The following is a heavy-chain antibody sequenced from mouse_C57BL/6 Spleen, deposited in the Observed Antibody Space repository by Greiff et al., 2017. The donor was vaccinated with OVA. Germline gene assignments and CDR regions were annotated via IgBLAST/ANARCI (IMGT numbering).Heavy chain of an antibody. CDR2: IGPEDGDT. CDR3: TTGLGITTVVAPPWFAY. Sequence: VQLQQSGAELVRPGASVKLSCTASGFNIKDYYMHRVKQRPEQGLEWIGRIGPEDGDTEYAPKFQGKATMTADTSSNTAYLQLSSLTSEDTAVYYCTTGLGITTVVAPPWFAYWGQGTLVTVSA. J-gene: IGHJ3*01. CDR1: GFNIKDYY. V-gene: IGHV14-1*01. D-gene: IGHD1-1*01.